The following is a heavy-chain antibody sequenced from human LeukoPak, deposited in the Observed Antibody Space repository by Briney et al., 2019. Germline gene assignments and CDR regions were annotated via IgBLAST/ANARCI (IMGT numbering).Heavy chain of an antibody. V-gene: IGHV3-23*01. CDR3: AKGMGYQLRNFDY. CDR2: ISGSVGST. J-gene: IGHJ4*02. D-gene: IGHD2-2*01. CDR1: GFTFSSYA. Sequence: PGASLRLSCAASGFTFSSYAMSWVRHAPREGLEWVSAISGSVGSTYYADSVKGRFTISRDNSKNTLYLQMNSLRAEDTAVYYCAKGMGYQLRNFDYWGQGTLVTVSS.